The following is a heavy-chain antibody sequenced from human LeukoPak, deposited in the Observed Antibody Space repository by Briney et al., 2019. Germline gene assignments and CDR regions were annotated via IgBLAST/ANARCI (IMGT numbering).Heavy chain of an antibody. V-gene: IGHV3-15*01. CDR1: GVTVSDNY. D-gene: IGHD4-11*01. J-gene: IGHJ4*02. Sequence: GGSLRLSCAASGVTVSDNYMSWVRQAPGKGLEWVGRIKSKTDGGTTDYAAPVKGRFIISRDDSKNTLFLQMNSLKTEDTAVYYCATIYSNFLLNYWGQGSMVTVSS. CDR3: ATIYSNFLLNY. CDR2: IKSKTDGGTT.